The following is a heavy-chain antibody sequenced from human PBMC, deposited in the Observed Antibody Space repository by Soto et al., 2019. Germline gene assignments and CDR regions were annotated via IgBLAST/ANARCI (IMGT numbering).Heavy chain of an antibody. CDR1: GFTFSSYA. CDR2: ISYDGSNK. J-gene: IGHJ3*02. CDR3: ATVPYYYDSSGYITDAFDI. D-gene: IGHD3-22*01. V-gene: IGHV3-30-3*01. Sequence: GGSLRLSCAASGFTFSSYAMHWVRQAPGKGLEWVAVISYDGSNKYYADSVKGRFTISRDNSKNTLYLQMNSLRAEDTAVYYCATVPYYYDSSGYITDAFDIWGQGTIVTVSS.